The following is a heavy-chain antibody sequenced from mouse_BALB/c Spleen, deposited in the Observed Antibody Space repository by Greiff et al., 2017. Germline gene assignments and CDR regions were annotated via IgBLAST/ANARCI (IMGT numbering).Heavy chain of an antibody. J-gene: IGHJ4*01. D-gene: IGHD2-4*01. CDR2: IWRGGST. CDR3: ARKGDYDGIYYAMEY. CDR1: GFSFTSYG. Sequence: VQLQESGPGLVQPSQSLSITCTASGFSFTSYGVHWVRQSPGKGLEWLGVIWRGGSTAYNAAFITRLSISKDNSKSQAFFKMTSLQANDTAIYYCARKGDYDGIYYAMEYWGQGASVTVSS. V-gene: IGHV2-2*02.